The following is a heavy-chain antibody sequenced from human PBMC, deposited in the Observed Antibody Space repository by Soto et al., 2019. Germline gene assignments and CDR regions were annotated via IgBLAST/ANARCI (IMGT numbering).Heavy chain of an antibody. V-gene: IGHV5-51*01. CDR3: ARGPHPTICGVVPYYYYYGMDV. Sequence: GESLKISCKGSGYSFTSYWIGWVRQMPGKGLEWMGIIYPGDSDTRYSPSFQGQVTISADKSISTAYLQWSSLKASDTAMYYCARGPHPTICGVVPYYYYYGMDVWGQGTTVTVSS. D-gene: IGHD3-3*01. J-gene: IGHJ6*02. CDR1: GYSFTSYW. CDR2: IYPGDSDT.